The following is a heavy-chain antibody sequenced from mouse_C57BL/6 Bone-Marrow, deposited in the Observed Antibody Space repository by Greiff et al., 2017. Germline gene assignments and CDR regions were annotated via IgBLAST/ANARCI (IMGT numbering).Heavy chain of an antibody. V-gene: IGHV5-4*03. CDR3: ARVLTGTLYYFDY. J-gene: IGHJ2*01. Sequence: EVKLMESGGGLVKPGGSLKLSCAASGFTFSSYAMSWVRQTPEKRLEWVATISDGGSYTYYPDNVKGRFTISRDNAKNNLYLQMSHLKSEDTAMYYCARVLTGTLYYFDYWGQGTTLTVSS. CDR1: GFTFSSYA. D-gene: IGHD4-1*01. CDR2: ISDGGSYT.